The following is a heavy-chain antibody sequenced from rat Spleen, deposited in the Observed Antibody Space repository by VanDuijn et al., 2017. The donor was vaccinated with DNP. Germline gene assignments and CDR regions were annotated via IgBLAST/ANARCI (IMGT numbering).Heavy chain of an antibody. D-gene: IGHD1-4*01. Sequence: QVQLKESGPGLVQPSQTLSLTCTVSGFSLTSYNVHWVRQSPGKGLEWMGVIWNVGGTRYNSALKSRLSISKDTSKSQVFLKMNRLQIEDTATYYCARDENGYVNYWFAYWGQGTLVTVSS. CDR1: GFSLTSYN. J-gene: IGHJ3*01. CDR2: IWNVGGT. CDR3: ARDENGYVNYWFAY. V-gene: IGHV2-41*01.